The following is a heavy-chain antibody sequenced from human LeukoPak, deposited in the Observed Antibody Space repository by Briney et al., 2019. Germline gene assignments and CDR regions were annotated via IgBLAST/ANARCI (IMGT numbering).Heavy chain of an antibody. CDR3: ARKLLRNAFDI. J-gene: IGHJ3*02. CDR2: SYYSGST. CDR1: GGSISGYY. V-gene: IGHV4-59*01. D-gene: IGHD3-22*01. Sequence: SETLSLTCTVSGGSISGYYWSWIRQPPGKGLEWIGYSYYSGSTNYNPSLKSRVTISVDTSKNQFSLKLSSVTAADTAVYYCARKLLRNAFDIWGQGTMVTVSS.